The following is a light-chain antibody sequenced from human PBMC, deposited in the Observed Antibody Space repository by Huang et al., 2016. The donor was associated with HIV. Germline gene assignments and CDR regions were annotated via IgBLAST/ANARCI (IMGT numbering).Light chain of an antibody. Sequence: DIQMTQSPSSLSASLGDRVTITCRASQDISNYLAWYQQKPVKVPKLLIYAASTLQSGVPSRFSGSGSGTNFTLTISGLQPEDVTTYYCQKYNRAPTFGQGTTVELK. J-gene: IGKJ1*01. V-gene: IGKV1-27*01. CDR2: AAS. CDR3: QKYNRAPT. CDR1: QDISNY.